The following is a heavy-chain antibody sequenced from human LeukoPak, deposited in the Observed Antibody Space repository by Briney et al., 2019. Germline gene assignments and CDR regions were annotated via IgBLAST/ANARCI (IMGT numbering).Heavy chain of an antibody. CDR3: ATPYCSTISCLDVFNM. CDR1: GVSVSDGRYY. V-gene: IGHV4-31*03. Sequence: SQTLSLTCSVSGVSVSDGRYYWTWIRQHPGKDLEWIGYKYYSGSAKYNPSLKSRLTISIDTSKNQFSLHLSSVTAADTATYYCATPYCSTISCLDVFNMWGQGTRVTVSS. D-gene: IGHD2-2*01. J-gene: IGHJ3*02. CDR2: KYYSGSA.